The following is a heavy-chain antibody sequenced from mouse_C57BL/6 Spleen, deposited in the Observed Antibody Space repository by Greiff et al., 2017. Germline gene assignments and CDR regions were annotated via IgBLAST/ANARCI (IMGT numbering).Heavy chain of an antibody. CDR2: IDPNSGGT. V-gene: IGHV1-72*01. CDR1: GYTFTSYW. D-gene: IGHD1-1*01. Sequence: QVQLKQPGAELVKPGASVKLSCKASGYTFTSYWMHWVKQRPGRGLEWIGRIDPNSGGTKYNEKFKSKATLTVDKPSSTAYMQLSSLTSEDAAVYYCARSPYGSSYDAMDYWGQGTSVTVSS. J-gene: IGHJ4*01. CDR3: ARSPYGSSYDAMDY.